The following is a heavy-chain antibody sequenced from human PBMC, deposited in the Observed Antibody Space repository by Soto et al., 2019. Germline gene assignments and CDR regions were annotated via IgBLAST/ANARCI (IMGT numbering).Heavy chain of an antibody. CDR1: GGSISSSSYY. CDR3: ARQAAADPWFDP. V-gene: IGHV4-39*01. J-gene: IGHJ5*02. D-gene: IGHD6-13*01. Sequence: PSETLSLTCTVSGGSISSSSYYWGWIHQPPGKGLEWIGSIYYSGSTYYNPSLKSRVTISVDTSKNQFSLKLSSVTAADTAVYYCARQAAADPWFDPWGQGTLVTVSS. CDR2: IYYSGST.